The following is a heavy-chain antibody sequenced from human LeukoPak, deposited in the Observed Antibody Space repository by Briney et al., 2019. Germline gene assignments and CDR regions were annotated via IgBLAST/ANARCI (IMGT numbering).Heavy chain of an antibody. J-gene: IGHJ4*02. CDR1: GGSISSSSYY. CDR2: IYYSGST. Sequence: SETLSLTGTVSGGSISSSSYYWGWIRQPPGKGLEWIGSIYYSGSTYYNPSLKSRVTISVDTSKNQFSLKLSSVTAADTAVYYCARDWGSSGYPDYWGQGTLVTVSS. V-gene: IGHV4-39*02. CDR3: ARDWGSSGYPDY. D-gene: IGHD3-22*01.